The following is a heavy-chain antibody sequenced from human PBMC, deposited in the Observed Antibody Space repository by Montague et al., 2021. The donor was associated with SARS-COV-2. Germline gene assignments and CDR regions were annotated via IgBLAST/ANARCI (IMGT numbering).Heavy chain of an antibody. Sequence: SETLSLTCTVSGASVGSSDWGWIRQSPGKGLEWIGYFYSVGSTDYNPSLKSRATISRDTSKNQFSLTVRSVIAADTAVYYCARETMTADAFDIWGQGTMVTVSS. V-gene: IGHV4-59*02. CDR1: GASVGSSD. D-gene: IGHD1-14*01. CDR3: ARETMTADAFDI. J-gene: IGHJ3*02. CDR2: FYSVGST.